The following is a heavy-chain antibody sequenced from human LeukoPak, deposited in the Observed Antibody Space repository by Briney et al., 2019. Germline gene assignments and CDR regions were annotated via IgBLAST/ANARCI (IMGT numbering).Heavy chain of an antibody. V-gene: IGHV3-30*02. CDR1: GFTFSRLG. J-gene: IGHJ6*03. CDR3: AKEGDEFRGYLDV. CDR2: IHNDGTQG. D-gene: IGHD2-21*02. Sequence: PGASLRLSCAASGFTFSRLGTQWVRQAPGKGLEGVAVIHNDGTQGQYGDSVKGRFTISKDNSQSTLYLQMNNLRDDDTAVYYCAKEGDEFRGYLDVWGKGTTVTVSS.